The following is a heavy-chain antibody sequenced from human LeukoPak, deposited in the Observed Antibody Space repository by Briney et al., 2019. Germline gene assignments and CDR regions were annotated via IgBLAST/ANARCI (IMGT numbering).Heavy chain of an antibody. CDR3: ARDGALGPAGYCSSTSCRSGGIDY. CDR1: GYTFTSYG. CDR2: ISAYNGNT. V-gene: IGHV1-18*04. J-gene: IGHJ4*02. Sequence: ASVKVSCKASGYTFTSYGISWARQAPGQGLEWMGWISAYNGNTNYAQKLQGRVTMTTDTSTSTAYMELRSLRSDDTAVYYCARDGALGPAGYCSSTSCRSGGIDYWGQGTLVTVSS. D-gene: IGHD2-2*01.